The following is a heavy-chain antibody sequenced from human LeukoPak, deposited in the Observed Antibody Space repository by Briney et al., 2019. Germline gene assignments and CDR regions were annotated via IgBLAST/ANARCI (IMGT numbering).Heavy chain of an antibody. CDR2: IYHSGST. D-gene: IGHD4-17*01. Sequence: TPSETLSLTCAVSGGPISSSNWWSWVRQPPGKGLEWIGEIYHSGSTNYNPSLKSRVTISVDKSKNQFSLKLSSVTAADTAVYYCASDYGDYRAFDIWGQGTMVTVSS. J-gene: IGHJ3*02. CDR1: GGPISSSNW. V-gene: IGHV4-4*02. CDR3: ASDYGDYRAFDI.